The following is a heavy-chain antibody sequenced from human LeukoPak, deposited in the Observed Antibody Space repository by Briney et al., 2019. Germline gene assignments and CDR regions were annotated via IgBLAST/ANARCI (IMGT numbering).Heavy chain of an antibody. V-gene: IGHV3-21*01. CDR1: GFTFSSYS. Sequence: GGSLRLSCAASGFTFSSYSMNWVRQAPGKGLEWVSSISSSSSYIYYADSVKGRFTISRDNAKNSLYLQMNSLRAEDTAVYYCARWHIGSRSFDYWGQGTLVTVSS. J-gene: IGHJ4*02. CDR2: ISSSSSYI. CDR3: ARWHIGSRSFDY. D-gene: IGHD3-10*01.